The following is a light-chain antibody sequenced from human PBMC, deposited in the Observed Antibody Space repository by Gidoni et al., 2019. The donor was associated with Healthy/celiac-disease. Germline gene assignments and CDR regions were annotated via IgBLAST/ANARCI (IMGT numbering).Light chain of an antibody. CDR2: GNS. CDR3: QSYDSSLSVV. V-gene: IGLV1-40*01. CDR1: SSNIGAGYD. J-gene: IGLJ2*01. Sequence: QPVLTQPPSVSGAPGQRVTISCTGSSSNIGAGYDVHWYKQLPGTAPNLLIYGNSNRPSGVPDRFSGSKSCTSASLAITGLQAEDEADYYCQSYDSSLSVVFGGGTKLTVL.